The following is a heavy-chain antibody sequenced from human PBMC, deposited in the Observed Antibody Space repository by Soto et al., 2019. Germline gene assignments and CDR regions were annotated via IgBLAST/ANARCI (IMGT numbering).Heavy chain of an antibody. CDR2: IYHSGST. CDR1: GGSISSSNW. V-gene: IGHV4-4*02. J-gene: IGHJ6*02. Sequence: PSETLSLTCAVSGGSISSSNWWSWVRQPPGKGLEWIGEIYHSGSTNYNPSLKSRVTISVDKSKNQFSLKLSSVTVADTAVYYCARGGSGSYDYYYYYGMDVWGQGTTVTVSS. D-gene: IGHD3-10*01. CDR3: ARGGSGSYDYYYYYGMDV.